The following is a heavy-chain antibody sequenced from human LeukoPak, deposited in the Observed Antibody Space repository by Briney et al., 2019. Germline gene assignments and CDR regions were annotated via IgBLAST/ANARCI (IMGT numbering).Heavy chain of an antibody. V-gene: IGHV3-30*18. D-gene: IGHD3-10*02. CDR3: AKDRMFLYYYYGMDV. Sequence: GGSLRLSCAASGFTFSSYGMHWVRQAPGKGLEWVAVISYDGSNKYYADSVKGRFTISRDNSKNTLYLQMNSLRAEDTAVYYCAKDRMFLYYYYGMDVWGQGTTVTVSS. CDR2: ISYDGSNK. J-gene: IGHJ6*02. CDR1: GFTFSSYG.